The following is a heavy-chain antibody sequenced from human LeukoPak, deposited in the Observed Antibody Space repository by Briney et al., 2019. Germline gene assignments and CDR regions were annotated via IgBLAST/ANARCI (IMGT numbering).Heavy chain of an antibody. Sequence: GGSLRLSCAASGFTFDDYAMHWVRQAPGKGLEWVSGISWNSGSIGYADSVKGRFTISRDNAKNSLYLQMNSLRAEDTAVYYCARERRQRGSYFRASWFDPWGQGTLVTVSS. D-gene: IGHD1-26*01. V-gene: IGHV3-9*01. J-gene: IGHJ5*02. CDR3: ARERRQRGSYFRASWFDP. CDR1: GFTFDDYA. CDR2: ISWNSGSI.